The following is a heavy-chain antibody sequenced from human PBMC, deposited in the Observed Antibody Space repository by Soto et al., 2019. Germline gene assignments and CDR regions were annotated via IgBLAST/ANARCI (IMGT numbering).Heavy chain of an antibody. D-gene: IGHD3-9*01. CDR3: ARRAPVTYYDILTGYYVFWFDP. CDR2: INHSGST. V-gene: IGHV4-34*01. J-gene: IGHJ5*02. Sequence: SETLSLTCAVYGGSFSGYYWSWIRQPPGKGLEWIGEINHSGSTNYNPSLKSRVTISVDTSKNQFSLKLSSVTAADTAVYYCARRAPVTYYDILTGYYVFWFDPWGQGTLVTVSS. CDR1: GGSFSGYY.